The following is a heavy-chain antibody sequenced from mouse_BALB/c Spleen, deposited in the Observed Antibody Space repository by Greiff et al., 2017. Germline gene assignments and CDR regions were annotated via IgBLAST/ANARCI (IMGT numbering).Heavy chain of an antibody. CDR2: ISYSGST. D-gene: IGHD4-1*01. CDR3: ARSIANWDYAMDY. J-gene: IGHJ4*01. CDR1: GYSITSDYA. V-gene: IGHV3-2*02. Sequence: DVKLQESGPGLVKPSQSLSLTCTVTGYSITSDYAWNWIRQFPGNKLEWMGYISYSGSTSYNPSLKSRISITRDTSKNQFFLQLNSVTTEDTATYYCARSIANWDYAMDYWGQGTSVTVSS.